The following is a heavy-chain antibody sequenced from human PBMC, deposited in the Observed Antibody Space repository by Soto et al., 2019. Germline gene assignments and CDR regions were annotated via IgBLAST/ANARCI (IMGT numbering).Heavy chain of an antibody. V-gene: IGHV3-9*01. CDR3: AKDLGGYSYGYELDH. D-gene: IGHD5-18*01. J-gene: IGHJ4*02. CDR1: GFTFDIYA. CDR2: MSWNSGTR. Sequence: EVQLVDSGGGLVQPGRSLRLSCAASGFTFDIYAMHWVRQAPGKGLEWVASMSWNSGTRGYADSVKGRFTISRDNAKNSLYLQMDSLRTEDTAFYDCAKDLGGYSYGYELDHWGQGTLVAVSS.